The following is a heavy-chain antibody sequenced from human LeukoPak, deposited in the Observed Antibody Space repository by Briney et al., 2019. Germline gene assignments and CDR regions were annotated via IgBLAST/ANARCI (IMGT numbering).Heavy chain of an antibody. Sequence: PGGSLRLSCAASGFTFSSYGMHWVRQAPGKGLEWVSVIFTGGSTYSSDSVKGRFTISRDNSKNTLYLQMNSLRAEDTAVYYCARGPPPHSGYEYYFDCWGQGAVVTVSS. V-gene: IGHV3-53*01. CDR1: GFTFSSYG. CDR2: IFTGGST. J-gene: IGHJ4*02. D-gene: IGHD5-12*01. CDR3: ARGPPPHSGYEYYFDC.